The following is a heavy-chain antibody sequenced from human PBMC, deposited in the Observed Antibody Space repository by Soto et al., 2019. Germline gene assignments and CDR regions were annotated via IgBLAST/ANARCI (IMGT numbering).Heavy chain of an antibody. D-gene: IGHD1-26*01. CDR2: INPNSGGT. J-gene: IGHJ4*02. Sequence: QVQLVQSGAEVKKPGASVKVSCKASGYTFTGYYMHWVRQAPGQGLEWMGWINPNSGGTNYAQKFQGWVTMTRDTSISTAYMERSRLRSDDTAVYYCARGRGVGVSYLLFDYWGQGTLVTVSS. CDR3: ARGRGVGVSYLLFDY. CDR1: GYTFTGYY. V-gene: IGHV1-2*04.